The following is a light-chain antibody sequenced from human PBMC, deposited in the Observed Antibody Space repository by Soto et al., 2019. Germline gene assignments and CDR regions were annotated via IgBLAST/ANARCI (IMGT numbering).Light chain of an antibody. V-gene: IGKV1-9*01. CDR3: QQLNSFPIP. CDR1: QGISSF. CDR2: GAS. Sequence: SQLTQSPSSLSASVGDRVTITCRASQGISSFLAWYQQQPGKAPKLLIYGASTLQSGVPSRFSGSGSGTDFTLTIGSLQPEDFATYYCQQLNSFPIPFGPGTKVDIK. J-gene: IGKJ3*01.